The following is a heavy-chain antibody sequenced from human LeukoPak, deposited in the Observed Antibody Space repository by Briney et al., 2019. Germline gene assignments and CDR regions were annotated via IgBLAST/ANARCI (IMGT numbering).Heavy chain of an antibody. D-gene: IGHD6-19*01. CDR3: ARVYSSGWQGVDY. CDR1: GGTFSSYA. J-gene: IGHJ4*02. CDR2: IIPIFGTA. V-gene: IGHV1-69*13. Sequence: AASVKVSCKASGGTFSSYAISWVRQAPGQGLEWMGGIIPIFGTANYAQKFQGRVTITADESTSTAYMELSSLRSEDTAVYYCARVYSSGWQGVDYWGQGTLVTVSS.